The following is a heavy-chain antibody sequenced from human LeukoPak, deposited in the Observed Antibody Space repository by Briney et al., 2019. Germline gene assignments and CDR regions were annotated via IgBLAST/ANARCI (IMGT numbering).Heavy chain of an antibody. CDR3: ARFPYFEGFDY. D-gene: IGHD3-9*01. Sequence: SETLSLTCSVSGGSIESYYWSWIRQPPGKGLEFIGYIAASGTTRHNPSLKSRVTLSMDTSKNQFSLKLRSVTAADTAVYFCARFPYFEGFDYWGQGTQVTVSS. CDR1: GGSIESYY. V-gene: IGHV4-4*08. J-gene: IGHJ4*02. CDR2: IAASGTT.